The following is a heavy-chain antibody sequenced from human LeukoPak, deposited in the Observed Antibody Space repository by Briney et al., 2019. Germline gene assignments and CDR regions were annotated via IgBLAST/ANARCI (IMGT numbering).Heavy chain of an antibody. Sequence: GGSLRLSCAASGFTFSSYAMSWVRQAPGKGLEWVSAVSGSGGSTYYADSAKGRFTISRDNSKNTLYLQMNSLRAEDTAVYYCAKDSIAAAGPLSYYWFDPWGQGTLVTVSS. CDR1: GFTFSSYA. D-gene: IGHD6-13*01. J-gene: IGHJ5*02. CDR3: AKDSIAAAGPLSYYWFDP. CDR2: VSGSGGST. V-gene: IGHV3-23*01.